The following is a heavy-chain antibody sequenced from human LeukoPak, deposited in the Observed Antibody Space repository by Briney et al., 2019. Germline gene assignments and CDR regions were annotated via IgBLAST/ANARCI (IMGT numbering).Heavy chain of an antibody. Sequence: PSETLSLTCAVYGGSFSGCYWSWIRQPPGKGLEWIGEINHSGSTNYNPSLKSRVTISVDTSKNQFSLKLSSVTAADTAVYYCARRGRFGALFSYYYYYYMDVWGKGTTVTVSS. J-gene: IGHJ6*03. CDR3: ARRGRFGALFSYYYYYYMDV. CDR2: INHSGST. V-gene: IGHV4-34*01. CDR1: GGSFSGCY. D-gene: IGHD3-10*01.